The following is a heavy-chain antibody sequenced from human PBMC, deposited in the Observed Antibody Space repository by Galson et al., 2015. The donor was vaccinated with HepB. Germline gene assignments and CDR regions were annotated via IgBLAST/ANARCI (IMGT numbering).Heavy chain of an antibody. D-gene: IGHD1-14*01. V-gene: IGHV3-23*01. CDR1: GFTFSSYA. J-gene: IGHJ5*02. Sequence: SLRLSCAASGFTFSSYAMSWVRQAPGKGLEWVSAISGSGGSTYYADSVKGRFTISRDNSKNTLYLQMNSLRAEDTAVYYCARYTQSNSGWFDPWGQGTLVTVSS. CDR3: ARYTQSNSGWFDP. CDR2: ISGSGGST.